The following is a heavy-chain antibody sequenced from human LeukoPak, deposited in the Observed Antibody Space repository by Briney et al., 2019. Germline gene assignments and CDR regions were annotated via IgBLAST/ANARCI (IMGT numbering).Heavy chain of an antibody. CDR1: GYTFTGYY. CDR2: INPNSGGT. Sequence: ASVKVSCKASGYTFTGYYMHWVRQAPGQGLEWMGWINPNSGGTNYAQKFQGWVTMTRDTSISTAYMELSSLRSEDTALYHCARASIVVVRAISYYYMDVWGKGTTVTVSS. J-gene: IGHJ6*03. D-gene: IGHD2-2*01. CDR3: ARASIVVVRAISYYYMDV. V-gene: IGHV1-2*04.